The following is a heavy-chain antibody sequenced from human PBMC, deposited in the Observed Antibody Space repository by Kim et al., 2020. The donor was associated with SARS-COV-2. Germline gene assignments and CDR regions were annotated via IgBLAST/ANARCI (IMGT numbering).Heavy chain of an antibody. D-gene: IGHD6-13*01. J-gene: IGHJ4*02. V-gene: IGHV3-48*02. CDR3: ARSEGYSSSWFDY. Sequence: GGSLRLSCAASGFTFSSYSMNWVRQAPGKGLEWVSYISSSSSTIYYADSVKGRFTISRDNAKNSLYLKMNSLRDEDTAVYYCARSEGYSSSWFDYWGQGTLVTVSS. CDR2: ISSSSSTI. CDR1: GFTFSSYS.